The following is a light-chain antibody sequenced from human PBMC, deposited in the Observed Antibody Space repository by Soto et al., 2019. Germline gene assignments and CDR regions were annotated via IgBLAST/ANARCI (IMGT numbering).Light chain of an antibody. V-gene: IGKV3-20*01. CDR1: QSVISSY. CDR3: QQYGSSPWT. CDR2: GAS. J-gene: IGKJ1*01. Sequence: EIVFTQSPGTLSLSPGEIASLSFSASQSVISSYLACYQQKPGQAPRLLIYGASSRATGIPDRFSGSGSGTDFTLTISRLEPEEFAVYYCQQYGSSPWTFGQGTKGDIK.